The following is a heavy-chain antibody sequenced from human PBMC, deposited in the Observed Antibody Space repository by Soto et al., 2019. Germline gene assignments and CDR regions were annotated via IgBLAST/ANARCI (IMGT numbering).Heavy chain of an antibody. Sequence: ASVKVSCKASGYTFTSYDINWVRQATGQGLEWMGWMNPNSGNTGYAQKFQGRVTMTRNTSISTAYMELSSLRSEDTAVYYCARELPQRQGRNMDVWGQGTTVTVS. CDR2: MNPNSGNT. CDR1: GYTFTSYD. J-gene: IGHJ6*02. CDR3: ARELPQRQGRNMDV. V-gene: IGHV1-8*01. D-gene: IGHD1-1*01.